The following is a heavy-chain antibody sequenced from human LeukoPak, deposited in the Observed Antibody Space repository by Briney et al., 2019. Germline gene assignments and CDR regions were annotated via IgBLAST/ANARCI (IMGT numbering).Heavy chain of an antibody. CDR3: ARDLPAYYGSGMGAFDI. Sequence: PGGSLRLSCAASGFTFNSYSMNWVRQAPGKGLEWVSYISSSSSTIYYADSVKGRFTISRDNAKNSLYLQMNSLRAEDTAVYYCARDLPAYYGSGMGAFDIWGQGTMVTVSS. J-gene: IGHJ3*02. D-gene: IGHD3-10*01. CDR2: ISSSSSTI. CDR1: GFTFNSYS. V-gene: IGHV3-48*01.